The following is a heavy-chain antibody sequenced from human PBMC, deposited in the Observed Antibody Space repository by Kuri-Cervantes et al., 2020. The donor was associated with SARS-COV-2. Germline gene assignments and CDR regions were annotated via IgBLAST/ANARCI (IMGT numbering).Heavy chain of an antibody. J-gene: IGHJ4*02. Sequence: SETLSLTCAVYGGSFSGYYWSWIRQPPGKGLEWIGEINHSGSTNYNPSLKSRVTISVDTSKNQSSLKLSSVTAADTAVYYCARGRSFVGNWGQGTLVTVSS. D-gene: IGHD3-16*01. CDR2: INHSGST. V-gene: IGHV4-34*01. CDR1: GGSFSGYY. CDR3: ARGRSFVGN.